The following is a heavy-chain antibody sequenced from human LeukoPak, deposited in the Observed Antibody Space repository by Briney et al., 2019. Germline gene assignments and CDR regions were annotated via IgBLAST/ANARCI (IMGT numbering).Heavy chain of an antibody. D-gene: IGHD2-21*02. Sequence: SETLSLTCTVSGGSISSYYWSWIRQPPGKGLEWIGYIYYSGSTNYNPSLKSRVTISVDTSKNQFSLKLSSVTAADTAVYYCARLQSPLKAYCGGDCYPHLYYYYYMDVWGKGTTVTVSS. CDR3: ARLQSPLKAYCGGDCYPHLYYYYYMDV. J-gene: IGHJ6*03. CDR2: IYYSGST. V-gene: IGHV4-59*01. CDR1: GGSISSYY.